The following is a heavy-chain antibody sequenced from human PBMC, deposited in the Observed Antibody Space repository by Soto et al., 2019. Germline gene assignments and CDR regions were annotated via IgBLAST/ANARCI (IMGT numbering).Heavy chain of an antibody. Sequence: QVPLVESGGGLVKPGGSLRLSCAASAITFSDFYMSWIRQAPGKGLEWVSYIGSISSYTNYADSVKGRFTISRDNAKNSLYLQMNSPRAEDTAVYYCARWFGGFDYWGQGTLVTVSS. CDR2: IGSISSYT. CDR3: ARWFGGFDY. D-gene: IGHD3-10*01. CDR1: AITFSDFY. V-gene: IGHV3-11*05. J-gene: IGHJ4*02.